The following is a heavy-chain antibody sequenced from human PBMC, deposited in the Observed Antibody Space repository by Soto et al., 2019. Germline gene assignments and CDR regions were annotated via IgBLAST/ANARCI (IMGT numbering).Heavy chain of an antibody. D-gene: IGHD3-22*01. Sequence: ASVKVSCKASGYTFTSYGISWVRQAPGQGLEWMGWISAYNGNTNYAQKLQGRVTMTTDTSTSTAYMELRSLRSDDTAVYYCARVHQNYDSSAFDYWGQGTLVTVSS. CDR1: GYTFTSYG. J-gene: IGHJ4*02. CDR2: ISAYNGNT. V-gene: IGHV1-18*01. CDR3: ARVHQNYDSSAFDY.